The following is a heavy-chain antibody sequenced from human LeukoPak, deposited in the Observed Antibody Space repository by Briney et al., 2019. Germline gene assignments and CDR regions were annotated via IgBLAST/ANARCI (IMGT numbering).Heavy chain of an antibody. D-gene: IGHD6-13*01. V-gene: IGHV3-33*01. CDR2: VWYDGSNK. CDR1: GFTFSSYG. J-gene: IGHJ3*02. Sequence: PGGSLRLSCAASGFTFSSYGMHWVRQAPGKGLEWVAVVWYDGSNKYYADSVKGRFTISRDNSKNTLYLQMNSLRAEDTAMYYCARDRGSSSWYHAFDIWGQGTMVTVSS. CDR3: ARDRGSSSWYHAFDI.